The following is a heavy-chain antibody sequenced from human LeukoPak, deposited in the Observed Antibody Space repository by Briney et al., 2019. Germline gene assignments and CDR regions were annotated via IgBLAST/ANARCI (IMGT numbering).Heavy chain of an antibody. V-gene: IGHV4-59*13. Sequence: SETLSLTCTVSGGSISSYYWSWVRQPPRKGLEWIGFIYYSGSTNYNPSLKSRVAISVDRSKNQFSLKLSSVTAADTAVYYCARDRVGGATAAFDIWGQGTMVTASS. J-gene: IGHJ3*02. CDR1: GGSISSYY. D-gene: IGHD1-26*01. CDR2: IYYSGST. CDR3: ARDRVGGATAAFDI.